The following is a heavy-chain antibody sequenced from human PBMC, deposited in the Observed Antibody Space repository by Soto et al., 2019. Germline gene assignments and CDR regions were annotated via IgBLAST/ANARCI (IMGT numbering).Heavy chain of an antibody. CDR3: AIGPEYYDYAFGDY. J-gene: IGHJ4*02. D-gene: IGHD3-16*01. Sequence: GGSLRLSCAASGFTFSSYSMNWVRQAPGKGLEWVSYISSSSSTIYYADSVKGRFTISRDNAKNSLYLQMNSLRAEDTAVYYCAIGPEYYDYAFGDYWGQGTLVTVSS. CDR1: GFTFSSYS. V-gene: IGHV3-48*01. CDR2: ISSSSSTI.